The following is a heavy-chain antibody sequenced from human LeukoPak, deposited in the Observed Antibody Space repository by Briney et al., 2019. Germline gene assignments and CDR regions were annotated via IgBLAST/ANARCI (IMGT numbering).Heavy chain of an antibody. CDR2: IYTSGST. V-gene: IGHV4-4*07. CDR3: ARRGSGKAFDY. D-gene: IGHD1-26*01. Sequence: SETLSLTCTVSVGSISSYYWYWIRQPAGKGLEWIGRIYTSGSTNYNSSLKSRVTMSVDTSKNQFSLKLSSVTAVDTAVYYCARRGSGKAFDYWGQGTLVTVSS. CDR1: VGSISSYY. J-gene: IGHJ4*02.